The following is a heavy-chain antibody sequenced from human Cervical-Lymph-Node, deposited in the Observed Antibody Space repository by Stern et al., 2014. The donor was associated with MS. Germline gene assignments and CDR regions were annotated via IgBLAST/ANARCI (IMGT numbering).Heavy chain of an antibody. V-gene: IGHV4-31*02. CDR1: SSGGYD. D-gene: IGHD3-10*01. CDR2: IFSSGST. CDR3: AREHYYGAGSQHGMDV. Sequence: SSGGYDWAWIRQYPRRGLEWIGYIFSSGSTFYNPSLKSRVTISLDTSKNQFFLRLTSVTAADTAVYYCAREHYYGAGSQHGMDVWGQGTTVTVSS. J-gene: IGHJ6*02.